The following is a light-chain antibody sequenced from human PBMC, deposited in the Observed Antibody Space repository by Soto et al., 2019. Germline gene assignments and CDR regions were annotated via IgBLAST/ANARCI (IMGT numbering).Light chain of an antibody. CDR1: RSVSSY. Sequence: EIVLTQSPATLSLSPGERATLTCRASRSVSSYLAWSQQKPGQAPRLLIYDAYNRATGVPARFSGSGSGTDFTLTISCLEPEDLAVYDGHQRSNWPFTFGPGTKVDV. CDR3: HQRSNWPFT. J-gene: IGKJ3*01. CDR2: DAY. V-gene: IGKV3-11*01.